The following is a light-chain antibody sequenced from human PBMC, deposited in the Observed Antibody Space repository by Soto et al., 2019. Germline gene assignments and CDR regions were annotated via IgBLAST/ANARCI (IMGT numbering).Light chain of an antibody. CDR3: SSYTSSDTPYV. CDR1: SSDVGGYNY. Sequence: QSALTQPASVSGSPGQSITISCTGTSSDVGGYNYVSWYQQHPDKAPKLMIYVVSNRPSGVSNRFSGSKSGNTASLTISGLQAEDEADDYGSSYTSSDTPYVFGTGTKVTVL. V-gene: IGLV2-14*01. J-gene: IGLJ1*01. CDR2: VVS.